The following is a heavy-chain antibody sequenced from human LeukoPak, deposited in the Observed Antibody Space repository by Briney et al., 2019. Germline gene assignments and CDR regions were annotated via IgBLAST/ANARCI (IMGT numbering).Heavy chain of an antibody. V-gene: IGHV3-30*18. D-gene: IGHD2-15*01. CDR2: ISYDGSNK. CDR3: AKDGPGYCSGGSCYGVDY. CDR1: GFTFSSYG. Sequence: GGSLRLSCAASGFTFSSYGMPWVRQAPGKGLEWVAVISYDGSNKYYADSVKGRFTISRDNSKNTLYLQMNSLRAEDTVAYYCAKDGPGYCSGGSCYGVDYWGQGTLVTVSS. J-gene: IGHJ4*02.